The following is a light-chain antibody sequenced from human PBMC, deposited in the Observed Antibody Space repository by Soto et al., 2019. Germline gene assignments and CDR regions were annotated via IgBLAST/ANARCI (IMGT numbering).Light chain of an antibody. V-gene: IGKV3-20*01. CDR3: QQYGSSPWT. CDR1: QSVSNSY. CDR2: GAS. J-gene: IGKJ1*01. Sequence: ELSLTQSPGTLSLSPRQRATHSCSASQSVSNSYVAWYQQKPGQALRPLIYGASSRAIGIPDRFSGSGSGTDFTLTISRLEPEDFAVYYCQQYGSSPWTFGQGTKV.